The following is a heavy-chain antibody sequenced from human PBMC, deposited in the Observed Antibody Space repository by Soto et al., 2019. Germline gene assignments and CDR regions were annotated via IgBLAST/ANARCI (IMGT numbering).Heavy chain of an antibody. D-gene: IGHD2-8*01. CDR1: GYAFTTYG. CDR2: ISAHNGNT. J-gene: IGHJ4*02. CDR3: ARGMYGDY. Sequence: QVHLVQSGAEVKKPGASVKVSCKGSGYAFTTYGITWVRQAPGQGLEWMGWISAHNGNTNYAQKLQGRVTVTRDTSTSTSYMELRSLRSDDTAVYYCARGMYGDYWGQGALVTVSS. V-gene: IGHV1-18*01.